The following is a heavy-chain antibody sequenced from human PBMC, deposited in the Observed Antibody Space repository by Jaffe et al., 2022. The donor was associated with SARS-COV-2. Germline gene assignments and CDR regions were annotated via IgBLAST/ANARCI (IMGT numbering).Heavy chain of an antibody. CDR1: GFTFSSYW. CDR2: IKQDGSEK. Sequence: EVQLVESGGGLVQPGGSLRLSCAASGFTFSSYWMSWVRQAPGKGLEWVANIKQDGSEKYYVDSVKGRFTISRDNAKNSLYLQMNSLRAEDTAVYYCARDGFGYPRAFDIWGQGTMVTVSS. D-gene: IGHD3-10*01. CDR3: ARDGFGYPRAFDI. J-gene: IGHJ3*02. V-gene: IGHV3-7*01.